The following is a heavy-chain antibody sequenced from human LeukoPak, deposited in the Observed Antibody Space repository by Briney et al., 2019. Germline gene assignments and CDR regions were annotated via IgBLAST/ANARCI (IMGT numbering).Heavy chain of an antibody. CDR3: ARVSIEYSSGWYNDY. D-gene: IGHD6-19*01. CDR2: IYHSGST. Sequence: SETLSLTCTVSGYSISSGYYWGWIRQPPGKGLEWIGSIYHSGSTYYNPSLKSRVTISVDTSKNQFSLKLSSVTAADTAVYYCARVSIEYSSGWYNDYWGQGTLVTVSS. CDR1: GYSISSGYY. V-gene: IGHV4-38-2*02. J-gene: IGHJ4*02.